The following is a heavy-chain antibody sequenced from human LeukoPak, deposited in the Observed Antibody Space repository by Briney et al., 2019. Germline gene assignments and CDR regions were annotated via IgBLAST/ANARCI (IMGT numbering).Heavy chain of an antibody. Sequence: SETLSLTCAVYGGSFSGYYWSWIRQPPGKRLEWIGEVYHSGTTNYNPSLKSRVTISIDKSKNQFSLKLSSVTAADTAVYYCARSPSGSSSRWFDPWGQGTLVTVSS. CDR2: VYHSGTT. D-gene: IGHD1-26*01. V-gene: IGHV4-34*01. CDR3: ARSPSGSSSRWFDP. CDR1: GGSFSGYY. J-gene: IGHJ5*02.